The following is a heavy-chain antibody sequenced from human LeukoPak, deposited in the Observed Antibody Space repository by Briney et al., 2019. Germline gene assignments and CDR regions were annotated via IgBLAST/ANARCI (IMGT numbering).Heavy chain of an antibody. D-gene: IGHD3-22*01. CDR3: AKFYYDSSGYPDY. V-gene: IGHV3-23*01. Sequence: GGSLRLSCAASGFTFSSYAMSWVRQAPGKGLEWVSAISGGGGSTYYADSVKGRFTISRDNSKNTLYLQMNSLRAEDTAVYYCAKFYYDSSGYPDYWGQGTLVTVSS. CDR1: GFTFSSYA. CDR2: ISGGGGST. J-gene: IGHJ4*02.